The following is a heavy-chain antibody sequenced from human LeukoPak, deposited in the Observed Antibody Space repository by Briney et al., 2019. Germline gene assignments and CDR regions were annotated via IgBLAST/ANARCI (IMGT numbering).Heavy chain of an antibody. CDR1: GFTVSSNY. D-gene: IGHD6-13*01. CDR2: IYSGGTT. J-gene: IGHJ4*02. V-gene: IGHV3-53*01. Sequence: GGSLRLSCAASGFTVSSNYMNWVRQAPGKGLEWVSIIYSGGTTYYADSVKGRFTISRDNSKNTLYLQMNSLRTEDTAVYYCARVVEQQLVPGLGLTPWGQGTLVTVSS. CDR3: ARVVEQQLVPGLGLTP.